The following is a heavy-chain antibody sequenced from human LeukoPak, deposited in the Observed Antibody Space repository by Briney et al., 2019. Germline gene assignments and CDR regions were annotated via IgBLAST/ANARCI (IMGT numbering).Heavy chain of an antibody. D-gene: IGHD1-26*01. CDR2: IYYSGST. J-gene: IGHJ4*02. CDR1: GGSISSGSYY. V-gene: IGHV4-39*07. Sequence: PSETLSLTCTVSGGSISSGSYYWGWIRQPPGTGLEWIGSIYYSGSTYYNPSLKSRVTISIDTSKNQFSLKLSSVTAADTAVYYCARGGSYTMVKNYWGQGTLVTVSS. CDR3: ARGGSYTMVKNY.